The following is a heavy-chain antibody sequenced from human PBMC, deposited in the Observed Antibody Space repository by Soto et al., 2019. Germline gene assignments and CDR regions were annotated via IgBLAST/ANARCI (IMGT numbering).Heavy chain of an antibody. Sequence: EVQLVESGGGLVQPGGSLRLSCAASGFTFSSYSMNWVRQAPGKGLEWVSYISSSSSTIYYADSVKGRFSIFRDNAKNLLYLQMNSLRAEDTAVYYCARYLYNWNYVFWSGPLQFDPWGQGTLVTVSS. J-gene: IGHJ5*02. CDR3: ARYLYNWNYVFWSGPLQFDP. V-gene: IGHV3-48*01. CDR2: ISSSSSTI. D-gene: IGHD1-7*01. CDR1: GFTFSSYS.